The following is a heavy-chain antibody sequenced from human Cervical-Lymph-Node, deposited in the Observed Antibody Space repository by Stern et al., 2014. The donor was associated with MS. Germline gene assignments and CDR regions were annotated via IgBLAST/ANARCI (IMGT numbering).Heavy chain of an antibody. J-gene: IGHJ5*01. V-gene: IGHV4-31*03. CDR2: IYHSGST. CDR1: GGSISSGGYF. D-gene: IGHD2-2*01. Sequence: VQLQESGPGLVKPSQTLSLTCTVSGGSISSGGYFWSWIRQHPGKGLEWIGYIYHSGSTYYNPSLKSRVTISVDTSKNQFSLNLPSVTAADTAVYYCARKGAIVPAAIENWFDSWGQGTLVTVSS. CDR3: ARKGAIVPAAIENWFDS.